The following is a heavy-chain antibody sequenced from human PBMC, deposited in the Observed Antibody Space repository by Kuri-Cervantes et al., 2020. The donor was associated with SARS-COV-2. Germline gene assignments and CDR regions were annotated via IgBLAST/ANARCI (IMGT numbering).Heavy chain of an antibody. CDR1: GYSLTNYD. J-gene: IGHJ6*02. CDR2: IGTNNGNK. Sequence: VKVSCKASGYSLTNYDMIWVRQAPGQGLEWMGWIGTNNGNKVYAQKFQGRVTMTTDTSTNTASMELTSLRSDDTAVYYCARKGVVVPTPVDYYYAMDVWGQGTTVTVSS. V-gene: IGHV1-18*01. D-gene: IGHD2-2*01. CDR3: ARKGVVVPTPVDYYYAMDV.